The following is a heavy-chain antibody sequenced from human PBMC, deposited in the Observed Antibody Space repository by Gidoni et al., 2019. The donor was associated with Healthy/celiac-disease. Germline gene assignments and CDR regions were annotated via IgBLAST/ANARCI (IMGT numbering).Heavy chain of an antibody. CDR2: ISSSSSTI. J-gene: IGHJ6*02. V-gene: IGHV3-48*02. D-gene: IGHD3-10*01. CDR3: ARDSQGGLLWFGELLYGMDV. CDR1: GSTFRSSS. Sequence: EVQLLESGGGLVQPGGSLSLSCAASGSTFRSSSLNWVRQAPGKGLEWVSYISSSSSTIYYADSVKGRFTISRDNAKNSLYLQMNSLRDEDTAVYYCARDSQGGLLWFGELLYGMDVWGQGTTVTVSS.